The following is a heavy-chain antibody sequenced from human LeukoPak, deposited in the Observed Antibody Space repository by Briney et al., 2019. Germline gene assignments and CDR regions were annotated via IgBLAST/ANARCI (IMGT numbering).Heavy chain of an antibody. CDR1: GFTFSNYA. D-gene: IGHD6-13*01. V-gene: IGHV3-23*01. CDR3: AVRYSGSWYLFDY. Sequence: GGSLRLSCAASGFTFSNYAMNWVRQAPGKGLEWVSAISGSSGRTYYADSVKGRFTVSRDIAKNTLFLQMNSLRAEDTAVYYCAVRYSGSWYLFDYWGQGTLVTVSS. CDR2: ISGSSGRT. J-gene: IGHJ4*02.